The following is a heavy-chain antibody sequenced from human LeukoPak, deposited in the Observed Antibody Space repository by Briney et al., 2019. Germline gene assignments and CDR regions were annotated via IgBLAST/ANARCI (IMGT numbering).Heavy chain of an antibody. CDR1: GCTFSSYA. J-gene: IGHJ5*02. V-gene: IGHV1-69*01. D-gene: IGHD2-2*01. Sequence: SVKVSCKASGCTFSSYAISWVRQAPGQGLEWMGGINPIFGTANYAQKFQGRVTITADESTSTAYMELSSLRSEDTAVYYCARVGCSSTSCYFTYNWFDPWGQGTLVTVSS. CDR2: INPIFGTA. CDR3: ARVGCSSTSCYFTYNWFDP.